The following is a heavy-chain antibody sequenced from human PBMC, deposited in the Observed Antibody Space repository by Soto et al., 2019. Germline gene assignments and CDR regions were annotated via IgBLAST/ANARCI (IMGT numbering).Heavy chain of an antibody. CDR3: AKHLWFGEGYYYYYYMDV. J-gene: IGHJ6*03. CDR2: ISGSGGST. CDR1: GFTFSSYA. D-gene: IGHD3-10*01. V-gene: IGHV3-23*01. Sequence: GGSLRLSCAASGFTFSSYAMSWVRQAPGKGLEWVSAISGSGGSTYYADSVKGRFTISRDNSKNTLYLQMNSLRAEDTAVYSCAKHLWFGEGYYYYYYMDVWGKGTTVTVSS.